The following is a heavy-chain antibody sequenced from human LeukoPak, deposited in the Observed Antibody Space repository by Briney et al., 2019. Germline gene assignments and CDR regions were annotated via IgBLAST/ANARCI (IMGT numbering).Heavy chain of an antibody. V-gene: IGHV3-30*02. J-gene: IGHJ6*02. CDR1: GFTFTDSA. Sequence: GGSLRLSCAASGFTFTDSAMHWVRRAPGAGLEWVALIRSGGSNEYYADSVKGRFTIYRDNAKNMLYLQMNRPSDEETAMYYCARDLGYSSGHGLDVWGQGTTVTVSS. CDR3: ARDLGYSSGHGLDV. D-gene: IGHD6-19*01. CDR2: IRSGGSNE.